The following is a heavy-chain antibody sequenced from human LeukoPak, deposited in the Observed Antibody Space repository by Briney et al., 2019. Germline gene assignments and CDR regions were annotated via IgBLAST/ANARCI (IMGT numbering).Heavy chain of an antibody. Sequence: GGSLRLSCAASGFAFSDSWMTWIRQAPGKGLEWVAFIKGDGSAKKYVDSVKGRFTISRGNAKNSLFLQMNSLRAEDTAVYYCARDRGWIQHDIWGQGTMVTVSS. D-gene: IGHD5-18*01. CDR1: GFAFSDSW. J-gene: IGHJ3*02. V-gene: IGHV3-7*01. CDR2: IKGDGSAK. CDR3: ARDRGWIQHDI.